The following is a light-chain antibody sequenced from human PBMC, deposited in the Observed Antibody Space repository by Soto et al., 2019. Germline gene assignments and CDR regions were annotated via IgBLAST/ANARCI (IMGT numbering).Light chain of an antibody. J-gene: IGLJ1*01. CDR2: DVS. Sequence: QSVLTQPASVSGSPGQSIAISCTGTSSYVGGYDYVSWYQQHPGKAPKAMIYDVSNRPSGVSNRFSGSKSGNTASLTISGLQAEDEADYYRSSYTSSSTYVFGTGTKVTVL. V-gene: IGLV2-14*01. CDR3: SSYTSSSTYV. CDR1: SSYVGGYDY.